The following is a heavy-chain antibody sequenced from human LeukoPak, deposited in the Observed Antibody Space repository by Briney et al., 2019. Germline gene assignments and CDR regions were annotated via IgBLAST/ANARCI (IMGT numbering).Heavy chain of an antibody. Sequence: SETLSLTCTVSGGSISSHYWSWIRQPPGKGLEWIGYIYYSGSTNYNPSLKSRVTISVDTSKNQFSLKLSSVTAADTAVYYCARVALGGLIDHWGQGTLVTVSS. CDR2: IYYSGST. J-gene: IGHJ4*02. D-gene: IGHD3-16*01. V-gene: IGHV4-59*11. CDR3: ARVALGGLIDH. CDR1: GGSISSHY.